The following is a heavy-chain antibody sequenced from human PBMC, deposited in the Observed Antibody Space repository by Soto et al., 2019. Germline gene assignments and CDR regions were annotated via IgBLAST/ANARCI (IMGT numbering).Heavy chain of an antibody. D-gene: IGHD6-13*01. CDR3: AHNHLGGLWYSGKYYFDY. J-gene: IGHJ4*02. Sequence: VSGPTLVNPTQTLTLTCTFSGFSLSTSGVGVGWIRQPPGKALEWLALIYWNDDKRYSPSLKSRLTITKDTSKNQVVLTMTNMDPVDTATYYCAHNHLGGLWYSGKYYFDYWGQGTLVTVSS. CDR2: IYWNDDK. V-gene: IGHV2-5*01. CDR1: GFSLSTSGVG.